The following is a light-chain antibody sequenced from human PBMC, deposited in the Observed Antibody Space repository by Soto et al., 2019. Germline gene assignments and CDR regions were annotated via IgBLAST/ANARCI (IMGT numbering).Light chain of an antibody. CDR3: QQYGSSRFT. Sequence: EIVLTQSPGTLSLSPGERATLSCRANQSISSSYLAWYQQKPGQAHRLLVYGASSRATGIPDRFSGSGSGTVFTLTISRLEPEDFAVYYCQQYGSSRFTFGPGTKVDIK. V-gene: IGKV3-20*01. CDR2: GAS. J-gene: IGKJ3*01. CDR1: QSISSSY.